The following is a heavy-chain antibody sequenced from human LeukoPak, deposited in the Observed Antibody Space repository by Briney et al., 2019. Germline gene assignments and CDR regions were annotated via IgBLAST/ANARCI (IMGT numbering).Heavy chain of an antibody. CDR3: ARDHFRVGCSTTSCYGVDP. D-gene: IGHD2-2*01. CDR1: GGSISNYY. J-gene: IGHJ5*02. V-gene: IGHV4-59*12. Sequence: MPSETLSLTCTVSGGSISNYYWSWIRQPPGKGLEWIGNIYYSGSTYYNPSLQSRVTISVDTSKNQFSLKLNSVTAADTAVYYCARDHFRVGCSTTSCYGVDPWGQGTLVTVSS. CDR2: IYYSGST.